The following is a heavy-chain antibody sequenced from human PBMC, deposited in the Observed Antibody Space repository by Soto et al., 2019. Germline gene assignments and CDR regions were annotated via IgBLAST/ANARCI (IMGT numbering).Heavy chain of an antibody. CDR2: VNWNSRSI. D-gene: IGHD6-13*01. CDR3: ANDHGGRSWYGGIDY. J-gene: IGHJ4*02. V-gene: IGHV3-9*01. CDR1: GFTFDDHA. Sequence: EVQLVESGGGLVQPGRSLRLACAASGFTFDDHAMHWVRQAPGKGLEWVSGVNWNSRSIDYADYVKGRFTISRDNAKNSLYLQMNRLRPEDTSLYYCANDHGGRSWYGGIDYWGQGTLVTVSS.